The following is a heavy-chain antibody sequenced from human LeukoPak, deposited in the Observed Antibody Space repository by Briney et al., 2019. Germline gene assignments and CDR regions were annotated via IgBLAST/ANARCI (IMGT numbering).Heavy chain of an antibody. CDR1: GFTVSSNY. CDR2: IKTDGSEK. Sequence: GGSLRLSCAASGFTVSSNYMSWVRQAPGKGLQWVANIKTDGSEKYYVDSVKGRFTISRDNAKNSLYLQMNSLRAEDTAVYYCATYSSLNRREFQFWGQGTLLTVSS. CDR3: ATYSSLNRREFQF. V-gene: IGHV3-7*01. D-gene: IGHD3-22*01. J-gene: IGHJ1*01.